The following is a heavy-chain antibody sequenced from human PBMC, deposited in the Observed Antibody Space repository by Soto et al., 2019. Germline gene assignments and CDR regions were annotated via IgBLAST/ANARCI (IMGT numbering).Heavy chain of an antibody. Sequence: GESLKISCAASGFTFSSYDMHWVRQATGKGLEWVSAIGTAGDPYYPGSVKGRFTISRENAKNSLYLQMNSLRAGDTAVYYCARSPRGNWYFDLWGRGTLVTVSS. CDR1: GFTFSSYD. V-gene: IGHV3-13*05. D-gene: IGHD3-16*01. CDR2: IGTAGDP. J-gene: IGHJ2*01. CDR3: ARSPRGNWYFDL.